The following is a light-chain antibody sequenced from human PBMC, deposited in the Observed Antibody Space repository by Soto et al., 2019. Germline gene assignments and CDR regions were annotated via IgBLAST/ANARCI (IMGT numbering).Light chain of an antibody. Sequence: ILLTQSPGTLSLSPGERAALSCRASQSVSSSYLAWYQQKPGQAPRLLIYGASSRATGIPDRFSGSGSGTDFTLTISRLEPEDFAVYYCQQYGSSPRTFGGGTKVDI. CDR1: QSVSSSY. J-gene: IGKJ4*01. CDR3: QQYGSSPRT. CDR2: GAS. V-gene: IGKV3-20*01.